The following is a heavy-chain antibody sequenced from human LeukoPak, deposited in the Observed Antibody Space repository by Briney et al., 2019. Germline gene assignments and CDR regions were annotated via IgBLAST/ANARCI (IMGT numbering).Heavy chain of an antibody. CDR1: GGSISSYY. J-gene: IGHJ4*02. V-gene: IGHV4-59*01. D-gene: IGHD3-3*01. Sequence: SETLSLTCTVSGGSISSYYWSWIRQPPGKGLEWIGYIYYSGSTNYNPSLKSRVTISVDTSKNQFSLKLSSVTAADTAVYCCARVAGPGDYDFWSGYKLFFDYWGQGTLVTASS. CDR2: IYYSGST. CDR3: ARVAGPGDYDFWSGYKLFFDY.